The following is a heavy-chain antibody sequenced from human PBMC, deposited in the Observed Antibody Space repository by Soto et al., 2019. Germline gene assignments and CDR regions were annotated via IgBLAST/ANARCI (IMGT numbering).Heavy chain of an antibody. D-gene: IGHD2-8*02. CDR1: GFSFSNYA. V-gene: IGHV3-23*01. CDR3: AKRGPKTYWFYYGMDV. J-gene: IGHJ6*02. CDR2: ISGSGGYT. Sequence: GGSLRLSCVGSGFSFSNYALTWVRQAPGKGLEWVAGISGSGGYTNYADSVKGRFTISRDNSKNTLYLQMYSLGAEDTAVYYCAKRGPKTYWFYYGMDVWGQGTTVTVSS.